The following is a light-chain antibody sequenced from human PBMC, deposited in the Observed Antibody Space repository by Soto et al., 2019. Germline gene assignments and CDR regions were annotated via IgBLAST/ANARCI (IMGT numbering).Light chain of an antibody. CDR1: RSDVGDYNY. CDR3: SSYAGSNNLEV. CDR2: EVN. V-gene: IGLV2-8*01. J-gene: IGLJ2*01. Sequence: QSALTQPPSASGSPGQSVTISCTRTRSDVGDYNYVSWYQQHPGKAPKLIIYEVNNRPSGVPDRFSGSKSGNTASLSVSGLQADDEADYYCSSYAGSNNLEVFGGGTKLTVL.